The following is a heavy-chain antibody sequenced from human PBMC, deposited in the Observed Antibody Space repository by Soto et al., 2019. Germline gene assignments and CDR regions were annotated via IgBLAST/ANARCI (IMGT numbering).Heavy chain of an antibody. V-gene: IGHV3-23*01. CDR3: AKGLVVVKNAFDI. Sequence: SLRLSCAASGFTFSSYAMSWVRQAPGKGLEWVSAISGSGGSTYYADSVKGRFTISRDNSKNTLYLQMNSLRAEDTAVYYCAKGLVVVKNAFDIWGQGTMVTVSS. D-gene: IGHD3-22*01. CDR1: GFTFSSYA. CDR2: ISGSGGST. J-gene: IGHJ3*02.